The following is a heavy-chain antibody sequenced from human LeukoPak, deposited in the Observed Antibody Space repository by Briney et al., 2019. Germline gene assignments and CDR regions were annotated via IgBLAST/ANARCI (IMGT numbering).Heavy chain of an antibody. J-gene: IGHJ6*03. CDR2: IGSSSSYI. CDR3: ARDSGSGYYYYYMDV. Sequence: GGSLRLSCAASGFTFSTYAMTWVRQAPGKGLEWVSSIGSSSSYIYYADSVKGRFTISRDNAKNSLYLQMNSLRAEDTAVYYCARDSGSGYYYYYMDVWGKGTTVTVSS. V-gene: IGHV3-21*01. CDR1: GFTFSTYA.